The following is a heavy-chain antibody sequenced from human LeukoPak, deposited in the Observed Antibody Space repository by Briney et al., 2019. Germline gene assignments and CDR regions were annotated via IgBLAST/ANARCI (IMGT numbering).Heavy chain of an antibody. Sequence: GGSLRLSCAASGFTLNSYWVHWARQAPGKGLVWVSLINSDGSSTFYADSVKGRFTISRDNAKNTLYLQMNSLRAEDTAVYYCARHFITYQNIGYIFVVRNAFHIWSQGTMVTVSS. V-gene: IGHV3-74*01. D-gene: IGHD2/OR15-2a*01. CDR1: GFTLNSYW. CDR3: ARHFITYQNIGYIFVVRNAFHI. J-gene: IGHJ3*02. CDR2: INSDGSST.